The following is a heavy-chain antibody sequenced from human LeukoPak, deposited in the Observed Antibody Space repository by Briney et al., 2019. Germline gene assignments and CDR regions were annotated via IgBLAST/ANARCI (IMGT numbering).Heavy chain of an antibody. D-gene: IGHD3-10*01. J-gene: IGHJ4*02. Sequence: PGGSLRLSCAASGFTFSSYGLSWVRQASGKGLEWVSAISASGGSTYYADSVKGRFTISRDNSKNPLYLQMNSLRAEDTAVYYCAKNMVRGVIMSSSFDYWGQGTLVTVSS. CDR2: ISASGGST. V-gene: IGHV3-23*01. CDR1: GFTFSSYG. CDR3: AKNMVRGVIMSSSFDY.